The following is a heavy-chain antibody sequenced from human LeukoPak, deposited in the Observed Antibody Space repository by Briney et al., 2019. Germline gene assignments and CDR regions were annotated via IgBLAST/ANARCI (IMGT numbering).Heavy chain of an antibody. CDR2: LDSDGSP. V-gene: IGHV3-53*01. D-gene: IGHD6-13*01. CDR1: GDSVSNSLYY. Sequence: ETLSLTCTVSGDSVSNSLYYWSWIRQPPGKGLEWVSILDSDGSPSYADSVKGRFTISRDNSKNTLDLQMNSLRAEDTAVYYCARAAAGRAYYHYGMDVWGQGTTVTVSS. CDR3: ARAAAGRAYYHYGMDV. J-gene: IGHJ6*02.